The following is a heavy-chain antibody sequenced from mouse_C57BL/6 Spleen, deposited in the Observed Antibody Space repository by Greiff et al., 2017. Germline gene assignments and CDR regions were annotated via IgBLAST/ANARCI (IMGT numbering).Heavy chain of an antibody. CDR1: GYTFTSYD. Sequence: QVQLQQSGPELVKPGASVKLSCKACGYTFTSYDINWVKQRPGQGLEWIGWIYPRDGSTKYNEKFKGKATLTVDTSSSTAYMELHSLTSEDSAVYFSARLGNGNPFAYWGQGTLVTVSA. CDR3: ARLGNGNPFAY. J-gene: IGHJ3*01. CDR2: IYPRDGST. V-gene: IGHV1-85*01. D-gene: IGHD2-1*01.